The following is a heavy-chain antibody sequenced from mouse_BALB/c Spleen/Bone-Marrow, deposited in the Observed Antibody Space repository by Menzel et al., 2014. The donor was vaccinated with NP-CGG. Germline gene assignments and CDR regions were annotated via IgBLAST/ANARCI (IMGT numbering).Heavy chain of an antibody. Sequence: DVKLVESGGGLVQPRGSLKLSCAASGFTFNTYAMNWVRQAPGKGLEWVARIRSKSNNYATYYADSVKDRFTISRDDSQSTLYLQMNNLKTEDTAMYYCVRHEGGYGYDAWFAYWGQGTLVTVSA. J-gene: IGHJ3*01. V-gene: IGHV10-1*02. D-gene: IGHD2-2*01. CDR1: GFTFNTYA. CDR2: IRSKSNNYAT. CDR3: VRHEGGYGYDAWFAY.